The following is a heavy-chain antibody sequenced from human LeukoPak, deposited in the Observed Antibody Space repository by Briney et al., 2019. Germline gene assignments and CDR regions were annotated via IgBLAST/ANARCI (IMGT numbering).Heavy chain of an antibody. V-gene: IGHV1-2*02. CDR2: IHPGTGDT. CDR3: ASYASGYNWLKA. J-gene: IGHJ5*02. Sequence: ASVKVSCKASGHXFTVYYIHWVRQAPGQGLEWMGWIHPGTGDTNYAQRFQGRVTVTRDTSITTAYMELSSLKSDDTAVYYCASYASGYNWLKAWGQGTLVTVSS. CDR1: GHXFTVYY. D-gene: IGHD3-10*01.